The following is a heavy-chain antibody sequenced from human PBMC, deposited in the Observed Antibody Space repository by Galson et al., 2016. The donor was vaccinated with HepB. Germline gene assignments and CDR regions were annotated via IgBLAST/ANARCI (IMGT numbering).Heavy chain of an antibody. CDR1: GFTFSSYS. CDR2: ISSSSSYI. CDR3: ARDLVGAAAGHYYYGMDV. V-gene: IGHV3-21*01. J-gene: IGHJ6*02. D-gene: IGHD6-25*01. Sequence: SLRLSCAASGFTFSSYSMNWVRQAPGKGLEWVSSISSSSSYIYYADSVKGRFTISRDNSKNTLSLQMNSLGVEDTAVYYCARDLVGAAAGHYYYGMDVWGQGTTATV.